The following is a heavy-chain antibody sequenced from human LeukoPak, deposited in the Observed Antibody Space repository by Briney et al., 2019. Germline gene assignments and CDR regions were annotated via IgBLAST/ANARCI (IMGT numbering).Heavy chain of an antibody. Sequence: GGSLRLSCAASGFTLSSYGMNWVRQAPGKGLEWVAVISYDGSNKYYADSVKGRFTISRDNSKNTLYLQMNSLRAEDTAVYYCAKDSGVAAFDYWGQGTLVTVSS. V-gene: IGHV3-30*18. J-gene: IGHJ4*02. CDR1: GFTLSSYG. CDR3: AKDSGVAAFDY. D-gene: IGHD6-6*01. CDR2: ISYDGSNK.